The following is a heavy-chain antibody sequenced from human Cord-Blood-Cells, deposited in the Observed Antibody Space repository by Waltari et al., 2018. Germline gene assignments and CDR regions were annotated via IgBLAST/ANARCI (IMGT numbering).Heavy chain of an antibody. CDR2: INHSGST. J-gene: IGHJ4*02. D-gene: IGHD2-21*01. Sequence: QVQLQQRGAGLLKPSETLSLPCAVYGGSFSGYYCRWIRQPPAKGLEWIGEINHSGSTNYNPSLKSRVTISVDTSKNQFSLKLSSVTAADTAVYYCARHPVYARTVINSIAFDYWGQGTLVTVSS. CDR3: ARHPVYARTVINSIAFDY. V-gene: IGHV4-34*01. CDR1: GGSFSGYY.